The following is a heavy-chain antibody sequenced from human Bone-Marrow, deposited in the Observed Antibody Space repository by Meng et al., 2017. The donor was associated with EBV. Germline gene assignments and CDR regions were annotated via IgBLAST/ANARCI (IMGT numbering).Heavy chain of an antibody. V-gene: IGHV4-39*07. CDR3: ARHGNWNGRAFDF. D-gene: IGHD1-1*01. CDR1: GGSINSANYY. Sequence: HPRLQESGPGLVRPPETLSLTCTVSGGSINSANYYWAWIRQPPGKGPEWIGSIYYSGNTYYNPSLKSRVTITMDTSENQFSLKLTSVTAADTAVYYCARHGNWNGRAFDFWGQGTLVTVSS. J-gene: IGHJ4*02. CDR2: IYYSGNT.